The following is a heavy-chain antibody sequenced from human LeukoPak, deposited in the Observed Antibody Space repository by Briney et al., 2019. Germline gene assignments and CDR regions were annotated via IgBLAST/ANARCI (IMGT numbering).Heavy chain of an antibody. J-gene: IGHJ5*02. CDR2: INSDGSIT. CDR3: AGDSYGSGSYYNL. D-gene: IGHD3-10*01. CDR1: GFTFSSYE. V-gene: IGHV3-74*01. Sequence: GGSLRLSCAASGFTFSSYEMNWVRQAPGKGLVWVSHINSDGSITNYADSVKGRFTISRDNAKSTLDLQMHSLRAEDTAMYYCAGDSYGSGSYYNLWGQGTLVTVSS.